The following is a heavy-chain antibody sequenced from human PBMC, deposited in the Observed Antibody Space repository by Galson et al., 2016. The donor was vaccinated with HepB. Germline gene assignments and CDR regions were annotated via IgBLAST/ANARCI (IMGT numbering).Heavy chain of an antibody. CDR2: IWYDGSNQ. D-gene: IGHD2-2*01. J-gene: IGHJ6*02. V-gene: IGHV3-33*01. CDR3: ARPSAYCSSSACSGARPLHLYYYYGLNA. CDR1: GFTFSKYG. Sequence: SLRLSCAASGFTFSKYGMNWVRQAPGEGLEWVAVIWYDGSNQYYADSVKGRFNISRDNSKNTLYLQMNSLRAEDTAVYYCARPSAYCSSSACSGARPLHLYYYYGLNAWGQGTTVTVSS.